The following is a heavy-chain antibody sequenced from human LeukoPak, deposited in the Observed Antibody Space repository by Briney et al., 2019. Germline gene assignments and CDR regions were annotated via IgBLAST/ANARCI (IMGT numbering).Heavy chain of an antibody. J-gene: IGHJ3*02. Sequence: GRSLRLSCAASGFTFSSYAMHWVRQAPGKGLEWVAVISYDGSNKYYADSVKGRFTISRDNSKNTLYLQMNSLRAEDTAVYYCARAVAGTSHDAFDIWGQGTMVTVSS. D-gene: IGHD6-19*01. CDR2: ISYDGSNK. CDR1: GFTFSSYA. V-gene: IGHV3-30*04. CDR3: ARAVAGTSHDAFDI.